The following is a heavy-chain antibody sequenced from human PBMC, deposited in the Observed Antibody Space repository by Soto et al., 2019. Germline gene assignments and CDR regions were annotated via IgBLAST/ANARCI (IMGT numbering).Heavy chain of an antibody. CDR3: ARGGPIYDILTGYYRSGYYFDY. CDR2: IYHSGST. V-gene: IGHV4-4*02. J-gene: IGHJ4*02. D-gene: IGHD3-9*01. CDR1: GGSISSSNW. Sequence: PSETLSLTCAVSGGSISSSNWWSWVRQPPGKGLEWIGEIYHSGSTNYNPSLKSRVTISVDKSKNQFSLKLSSVTAADTAVYYCARGGPIYDILTGYYRSGYYFDYWGQGTLVTVSS.